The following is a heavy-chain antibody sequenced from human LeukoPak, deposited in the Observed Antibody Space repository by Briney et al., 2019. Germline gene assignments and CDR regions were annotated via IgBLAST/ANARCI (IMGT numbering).Heavy chain of an antibody. Sequence: PSGTLSRTCTVSGGSISSSTYYWGWVRHAPGKGLEWVSAISGSGGSTYYADSVKGRFTISRDNSKNTLYLQMNSLRAEDTAVYYCAKEHIVVVPARGYYMDVWGKGTTVTVSS. J-gene: IGHJ6*03. CDR3: AKEHIVVVPARGYYMDV. CDR1: GGSISSSTYY. CDR2: ISGSGGST. V-gene: IGHV3-23*01. D-gene: IGHD2-2*01.